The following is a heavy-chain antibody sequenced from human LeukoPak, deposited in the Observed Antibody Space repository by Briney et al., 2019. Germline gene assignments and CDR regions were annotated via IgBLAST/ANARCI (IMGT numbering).Heavy chain of an antibody. CDR2: IYYSGST. J-gene: IGHJ3*02. CDR1: GGSISSYY. Sequence: SETLSLTCTVSGGSISSYYWSWVRQPPGKGLEGIGYIYYSGSTNYNPSLTSRVTISVDTSKNQFSLKLSSVTAADTAVYYCARGKVAFDIWGQGTMVTVSS. CDR3: ARGKVAFDI. V-gene: IGHV4-59*01.